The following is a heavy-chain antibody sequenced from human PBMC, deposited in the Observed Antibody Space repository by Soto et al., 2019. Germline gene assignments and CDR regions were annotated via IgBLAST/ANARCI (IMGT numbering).Heavy chain of an antibody. Sequence: QVQLQESGPGLVKPSETLSLTCTVSGGSISSYYWSWIRQPPGKGLEWIGYIYYSGSTNYNPSLKRRVTIAVDTSKNQFSLKPSSATAADTAVYYCARRYGGNLDYWGQGTLVTVSS. CDR2: IYYSGST. CDR1: GGSISSYY. V-gene: IGHV4-59*08. D-gene: IGHD1-1*01. CDR3: ARRYGGNLDY. J-gene: IGHJ4*02.